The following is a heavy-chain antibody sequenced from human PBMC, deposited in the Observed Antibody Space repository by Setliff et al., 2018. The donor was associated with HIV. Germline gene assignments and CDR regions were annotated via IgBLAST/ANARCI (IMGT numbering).Heavy chain of an antibody. CDR2: IIPIFGTT. V-gene: IGHV1-69*05. Sequence: SVKVSCKASGGTFSSYPISWVRQAPGQGLEWMGGIIPIFGTTHYAQKFQGRVTMTRDTSTSTVYMELSSLRSEDTAVYYCARVWPRGLISFYGYWGQGTLVTVSS. CDR3: ARVWPRGLISFYGY. D-gene: IGHD2-2*01. CDR1: GGTFSSYP. J-gene: IGHJ4*02.